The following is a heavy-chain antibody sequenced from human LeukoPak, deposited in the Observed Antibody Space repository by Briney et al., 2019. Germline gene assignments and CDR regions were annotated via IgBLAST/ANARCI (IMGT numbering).Heavy chain of an antibody. CDR1: GGSISSYY. CDR3: ATYSSGWDYYYYYMDV. V-gene: IGHV4-59*08. D-gene: IGHD6-19*01. Sequence: PSETLSLTCTVSGGSISSYYWSWIRQPPGKGLEWIGYIYYSGSTNYNPSLKSRVTISVDTSKNQFSLKLSSVTAADTAVYYCATYSSGWDYYYYYMDVWGKGSTVTVSS. CDR2: IYYSGST. J-gene: IGHJ6*03.